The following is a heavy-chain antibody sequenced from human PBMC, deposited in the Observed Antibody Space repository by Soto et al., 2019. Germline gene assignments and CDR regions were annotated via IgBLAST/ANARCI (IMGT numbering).Heavy chain of an antibody. CDR3: GRCTSTSCHLGSDY. V-gene: IGHV3-30-3*01. J-gene: IGHJ4*02. CDR1: GFIFSSYA. CDR2: ISYDGNNK. Sequence: LRLSCATSGFIFSSYAMNWVRQAPGKGLEWVALISYDGNNKYYADSVKGRFTISRDSSKNTLYLQMNSLRDADTAVYYCGRCTSTSCHLGSDYWGQGTLVTVSS. D-gene: IGHD2-2*01.